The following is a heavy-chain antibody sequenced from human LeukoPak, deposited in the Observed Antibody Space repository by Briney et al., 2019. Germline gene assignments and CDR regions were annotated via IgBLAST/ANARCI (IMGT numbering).Heavy chain of an antibody. D-gene: IGHD3-22*01. Sequence: VASVKVSCKASGYTFTGYYMHWVRQAPGQGLEWMGCINPNSGGTKYGQKFQGRVTMTRDTSISTAHMELTGLGSDDTAVYYCARGGYYDSSGFDNWGQGTLVTVSS. CDR1: GYTFTGYY. V-gene: IGHV1-2*02. CDR3: ARGGYYDSSGFDN. J-gene: IGHJ4*02. CDR2: INPNSGGT.